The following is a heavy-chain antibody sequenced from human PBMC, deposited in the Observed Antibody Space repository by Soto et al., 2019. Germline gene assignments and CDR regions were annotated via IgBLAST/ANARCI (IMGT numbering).Heavy chain of an antibody. CDR3: AISTLVDRNCFDY. J-gene: IGHJ4*02. Sequence: GGSLRLSCAASGFTVSSHYMNWVRQVPGKGLEWVAVLYSGGGTDYADSVKGRFTISRDNSKNTLYLQMNSLRAEDTAVYYCAISTLVDRNCFDYWGQGTLVTVSS. CDR1: GFTVSSHY. CDR2: LYSGGGT. D-gene: IGHD2-2*01. V-gene: IGHV3-66*01.